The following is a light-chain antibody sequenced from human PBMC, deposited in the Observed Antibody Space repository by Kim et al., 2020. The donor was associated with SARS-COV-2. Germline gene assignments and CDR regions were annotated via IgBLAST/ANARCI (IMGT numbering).Light chain of an antibody. V-gene: IGLV3-9*01. CDR2: RDN. Sequence: SVALGQTVRITCQGDSLRSYYATWYQQKPGQAPILVIYRDNNRPSGIPERFSGSNSGNTATLTISRAQAGDEADYYCQVWDSSTWVFGGGTQLTVL. CDR3: QVWDSSTWV. J-gene: IGLJ3*02. CDR1: SLRSYY.